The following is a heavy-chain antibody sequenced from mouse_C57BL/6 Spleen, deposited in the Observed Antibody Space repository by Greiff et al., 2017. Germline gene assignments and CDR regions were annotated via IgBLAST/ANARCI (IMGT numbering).Heavy chain of an antibody. Sequence: QVQLQQPGTELVKPGASVKLSCKASGYTFTSYWMHWVNQRPGKGLEWIGNINPSNGGTNYNEKFKSKATLPVDKASSTAYMQRSILTSEDSAVYYCARLGYYGRDYWGQGTTLTVSS. D-gene: IGHD1-1*01. CDR3: ARLGYYGRDY. V-gene: IGHV1-53*01. CDR1: GYTFTSYW. CDR2: INPSNGGT. J-gene: IGHJ2*01.